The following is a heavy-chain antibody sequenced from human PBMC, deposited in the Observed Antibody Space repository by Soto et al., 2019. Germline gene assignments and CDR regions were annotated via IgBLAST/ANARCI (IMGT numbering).Heavy chain of an antibody. V-gene: IGHV3-23*01. J-gene: IGHJ4*02. CDR1: GFTFSSFA. Sequence: PGGSLRLSCAASGFTFSSFAMSWVRQAPGKGLEWVSAISGGAGSTYYPDSVKGRFTISRDNSKNTVYLQLNGLRAEDTAIYYCARDPCSGGSCYSSLWGQGTLVTVSS. CDR2: ISGGAGST. D-gene: IGHD2-15*01. CDR3: ARDPCSGGSCYSSL.